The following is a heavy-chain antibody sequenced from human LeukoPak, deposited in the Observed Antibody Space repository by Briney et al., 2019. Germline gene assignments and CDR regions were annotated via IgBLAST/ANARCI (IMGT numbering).Heavy chain of an antibody. CDR3: ARGHGSSITIFGVVSIVFDP. D-gene: IGHD3-3*01. V-gene: IGHV4-34*01. J-gene: IGHJ5*02. Sequence: PSETLSLTCAVYGGSFSGYYWSWIRQPPGKGLEWIGEINHSGSTNYNPSLKSRVTISVDTSKNQFSLKLSSVTAADTAVYYCARGHGSSITIFGVVSIVFDPWGQGTLVTVSS. CDR2: INHSGST. CDR1: GGSFSGYY.